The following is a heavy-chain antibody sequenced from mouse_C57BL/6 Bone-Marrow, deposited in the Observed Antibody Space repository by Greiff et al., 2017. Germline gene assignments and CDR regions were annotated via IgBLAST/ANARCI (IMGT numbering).Heavy chain of an antibody. D-gene: IGHD1-1*02. V-gene: IGHV5-2*03. Sequence: EVKLVESGGGLVQPGESLKLSCESNEYEFPSPAMSWVRKTPEKRLELVAAINSDGGSTYYPDTMARRFIISRDNTKKTRDLQMSSLRSEETALYYCARHLGYYGPFAYWGQGTLVTVSA. CDR2: INSDGGST. CDR1: EYEFPSPA. CDR3: ARHLGYYGPFAY. J-gene: IGHJ3*01.